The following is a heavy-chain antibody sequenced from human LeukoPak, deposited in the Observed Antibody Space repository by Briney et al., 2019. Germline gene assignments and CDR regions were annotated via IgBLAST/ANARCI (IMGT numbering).Heavy chain of an antibody. D-gene: IGHD6-19*01. Sequence: GGSLRLSCAASGFTVSSNYMSWVRQAPGKGLEWVSVIYSGGSTYYADSVKGRFTISRDNSKNTLYLQMNSLRAEDTAVYYCERVYSSGWSFDYWGQGTLVTVSS. J-gene: IGHJ4*02. CDR3: ERVYSSGWSFDY. V-gene: IGHV3-53*01. CDR1: GFTVSSNY. CDR2: IYSGGST.